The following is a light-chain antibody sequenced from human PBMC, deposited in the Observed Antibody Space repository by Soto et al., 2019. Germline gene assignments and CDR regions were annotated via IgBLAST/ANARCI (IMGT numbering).Light chain of an antibody. CDR2: EVT. CDR1: SSDVGSYNY. J-gene: IGLJ1*01. CDR3: SSYTNTNSPYV. V-gene: IGLV2-14*01. Sequence: QSALSQPASVSGSPGQSITISCTGTSSDVGSYNYVSWYQQHPGKAPKLMIYEVTYRPSGVSNRFSGSKSGNTASLTISGLQAEDEADYYCSSYTNTNSPYVFGTGTQLTVL.